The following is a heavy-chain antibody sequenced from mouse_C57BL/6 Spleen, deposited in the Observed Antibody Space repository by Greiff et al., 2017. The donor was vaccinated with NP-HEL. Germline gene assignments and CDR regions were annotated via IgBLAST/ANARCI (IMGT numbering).Heavy chain of an antibody. Sequence: QVQLKQPGAELVKPGASVKVSCKASGYTFTSYWMHWVKQRPGQGLEWIGRIHPSDSDTNYNQKFKGKATLTVDKSSSTAYMQLSSLTSEDSAVYYCALSLTYGNDFAYWGQGTLGTVSA. V-gene: IGHV1-74*01. CDR3: ALSLTYGNDFAY. J-gene: IGHJ3*01. D-gene: IGHD2-2*01. CDR2: IHPSDSDT. CDR1: GYTFTSYW.